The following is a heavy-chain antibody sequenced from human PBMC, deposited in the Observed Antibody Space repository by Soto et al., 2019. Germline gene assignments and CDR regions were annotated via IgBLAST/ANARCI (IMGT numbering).Heavy chain of an antibody. CDR3: ARDDLLDY. CDR1: GFTFSSYW. J-gene: IGHJ4*02. CDR2: IKQDGTEK. Sequence: TGGSLRFSCAASGFTFSSYWMHWVRQAPGKGLEWVANIKQDGTEKYYVDSVKGRFTISRDNAKNLLYLQMNSLRAEDTAVYYCARDDLLDYWGRGTLVTVSS. V-gene: IGHV3-7*01.